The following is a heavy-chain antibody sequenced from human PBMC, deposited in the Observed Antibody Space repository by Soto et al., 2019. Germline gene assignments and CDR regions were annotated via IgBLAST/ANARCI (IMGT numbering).Heavy chain of an antibody. CDR3: ARDLRARAGGDY. J-gene: IGHJ4*02. D-gene: IGHD6-6*01. Sequence: GGSLRLSCAASGFTFSSYSMNWVRQAPGKGLEWVSSISSSSSYTYYADSVKGRFTISRDNAKNSLYLQMNSLRAEDTAVYYCARDLRARAGGDYWGQGTLVTVSS. CDR2: ISSSSSYT. CDR1: GFTFSSYS. V-gene: IGHV3-21*01.